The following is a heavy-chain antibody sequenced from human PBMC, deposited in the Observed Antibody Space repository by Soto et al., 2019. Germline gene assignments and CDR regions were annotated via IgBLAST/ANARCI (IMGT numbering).Heavy chain of an antibody. Sequence: DVQLVESGGGLVQPGGSLRLSCAASGFTFSSYSMNWVRQAPGKGLEWVSYISSSSSNIYYADSVKGRFTISRDNAKNSMYLQMNSLSAEDTAVYYCARGVGYCSSTSCYYDYWGQGTLVTVSS. CDR1: GFTFSSYS. V-gene: IGHV3-48*01. D-gene: IGHD2-2*01. CDR3: ARGVGYCSSTSCYYDY. J-gene: IGHJ4*02. CDR2: ISSSSSNI.